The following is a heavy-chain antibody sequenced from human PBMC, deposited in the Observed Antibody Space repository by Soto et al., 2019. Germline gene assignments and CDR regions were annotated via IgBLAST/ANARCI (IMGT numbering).Heavy chain of an antibody. CDR2: IYTSGST. Sequence: PSETLSLTCTVSGGSISNYYWSWIRQPAGKGLEWIGRIYTSGSTDYNPSLKSRVTISIDTSKNQFSLKVTSMTAADTAVYYCARERREEIHDGYDIDYWGQGTLVTVPS. D-gene: IGHD5-12*01. J-gene: IGHJ4*02. CDR1: GGSISNYY. V-gene: IGHV4-4*07. CDR3: ARERREEIHDGYDIDY.